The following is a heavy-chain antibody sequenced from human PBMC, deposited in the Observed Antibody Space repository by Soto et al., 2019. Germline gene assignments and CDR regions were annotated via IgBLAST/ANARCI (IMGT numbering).Heavy chain of an antibody. Sequence: ASVKVSFKATGYTFSNYGISWVRQVPGQGLEWMGWISVYKGKTSYAQKFQGRVIMTTDTSTSTAYMELRTLRSDDTAVYYCARDHIIPAVGTLDYWGQGTLVTVSS. V-gene: IGHV1-18*04. CDR3: ARDHIIPAVGTLDY. CDR1: GYTFSNYG. D-gene: IGHD6-13*01. J-gene: IGHJ4*02. CDR2: ISVYKGKT.